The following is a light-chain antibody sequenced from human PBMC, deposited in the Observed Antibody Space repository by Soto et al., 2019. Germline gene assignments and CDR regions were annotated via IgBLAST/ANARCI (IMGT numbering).Light chain of an antibody. CDR3: SSYATGNNYV. CDR1: SSDVGGYNH. V-gene: IGLV2-8*01. J-gene: IGLJ1*01. CDR2: EVT. Sequence: QSVLTQPPSASGSPGQSVTMSCTGSSSDVGGYNHVSWYQQHPGKAPKVVIYEVTKRPSRVPDRFSGSKSGNTASLTVSGLQAEDEADYYCSSYATGNNYVFGSGTKVTVL.